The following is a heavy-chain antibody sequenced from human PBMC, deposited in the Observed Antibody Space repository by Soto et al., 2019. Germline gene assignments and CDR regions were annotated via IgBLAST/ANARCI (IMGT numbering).Heavy chain of an antibody. J-gene: IGHJ6*03. D-gene: IGHD2-15*01. Sequence: QVQLQQWGAGLLKPSETLSLTCAVYGGSFSGYYWSWIRQPPGKGLEWIGEINHSGSTNYNPSLKSRVTISVDTSKTQFSLKLSSVTAADTAVYYCARGGYCSGGSCYFYYYYYYMDVWGKGTTVTVSS. V-gene: IGHV4-34*01. CDR2: INHSGST. CDR1: GGSFSGYY. CDR3: ARGGYCSGGSCYFYYYYYYMDV.